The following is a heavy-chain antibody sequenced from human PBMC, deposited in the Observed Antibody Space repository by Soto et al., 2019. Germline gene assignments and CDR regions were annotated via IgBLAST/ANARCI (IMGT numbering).Heavy chain of an antibody. J-gene: IGHJ4*02. V-gene: IGHV3-23*01. CDR3: AKAHVDCSGDRCYFSSPFYFDF. D-gene: IGHD2-15*01. CDR2: VSGGGGTT. CDR1: GFTFRLYT. Sequence: GGSLRLSCATSGFTFRLYTMSWVRQAPGKGLEWVSAVSGGGGTTYYADSVRGRFTVSRDNSGNTVYLQLNSLRADATAVYYCAKAHVDCSGDRCYFSSPFYFDFWGQGTLVTVSS.